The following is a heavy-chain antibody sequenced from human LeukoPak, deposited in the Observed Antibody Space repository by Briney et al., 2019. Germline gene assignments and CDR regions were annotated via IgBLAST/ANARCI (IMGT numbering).Heavy chain of an antibody. V-gene: IGHV4-59*01. D-gene: IGHD2-15*01. Sequence: SETLSLTCTVSGGSISSSYWSWIRQPPGKGLEWIGYIYYSGSPNYNPSLKSRVTISVDTSKNQFSLRLSSVTAADTAVYYCARDGAANYYNYGMDVWGQGTTVTVSS. CDR1: GGSISSSY. CDR2: IYYSGSP. CDR3: ARDGAANYYNYGMDV. J-gene: IGHJ6*02.